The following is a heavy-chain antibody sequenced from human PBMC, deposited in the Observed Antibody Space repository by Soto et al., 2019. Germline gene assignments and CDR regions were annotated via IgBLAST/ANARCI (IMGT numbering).Heavy chain of an antibody. Sequence: EVHLLESGGGLVQPGGSLRLSCAASGFTFSDYSMSWVRQTPERGLEWVSTLTRGGTSYYADSVQGRFTVSRDNSKNTVSLHMHSLRAEDTALYDCTKLATTVPTPGNCFDSWGEGTLFTVSS. CDR1: GFTFSDYS. CDR2: LTRGGTS. V-gene: IGHV3-23*01. D-gene: IGHD1-1*01. CDR3: TKLATTVPTPGNCFDS. J-gene: IGHJ4*02.